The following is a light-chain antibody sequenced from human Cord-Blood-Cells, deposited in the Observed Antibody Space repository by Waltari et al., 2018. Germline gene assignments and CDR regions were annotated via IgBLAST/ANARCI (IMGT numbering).Light chain of an antibody. CDR1: QSISSY. CDR3: QQSYSTPLT. Sequence: DIQMTQSPSSLPASVGGRLTITCRASQSISSYLNWYQQKPGKAPKLLIYAASSLQSGVPSRFSGSGSGTDFTLTISSLQPEDFATYYCQQSYSTPLTFGGGTKVEIK. V-gene: IGKV1-39*01. J-gene: IGKJ4*01. CDR2: AAS.